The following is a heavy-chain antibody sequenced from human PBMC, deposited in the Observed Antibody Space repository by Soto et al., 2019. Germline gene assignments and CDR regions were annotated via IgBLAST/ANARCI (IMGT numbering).Heavy chain of an antibody. CDR1: GGSISSSSYY. D-gene: IGHD6-19*01. CDR2: IYYSGST. V-gene: IGHV4-39*01. CDR3: ARPGVAVAGRGDY. J-gene: IGHJ4*03. Sequence: QLQLQESGPGLVKPSETLSLTCTVSGGSISSSSYYWGWIRQPPGKGLEWIGSIYYSGSTYYNPSLKSRVTISVDTSKNQFSLKLSSVTAADTAVYYCARPGVAVAGRGDYWGQGTTVTVSS.